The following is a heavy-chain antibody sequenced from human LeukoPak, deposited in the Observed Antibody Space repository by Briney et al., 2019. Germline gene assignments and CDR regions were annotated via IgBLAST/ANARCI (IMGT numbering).Heavy chain of an antibody. V-gene: IGHV4-34*01. CDR3: ARLTYSNNWYFRRGLDNWFDP. CDR1: GGSFSRYY. J-gene: IGHJ5*02. CDR2: TNHSGSA. D-gene: IGHD6-13*01. Sequence: SETLSLTCAVYGGSFSRYYWTWIRQPPGKGLEWIGETNHSGSANYNPSLKSRVTISVDASKSQFSLRLSSVTAADTAVYYCARLTYSNNWYFRRGLDNWFDPWGQGTLVTVSS.